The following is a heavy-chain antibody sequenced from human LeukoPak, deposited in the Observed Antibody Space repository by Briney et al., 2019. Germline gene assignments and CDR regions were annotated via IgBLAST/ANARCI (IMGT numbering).Heavy chain of an antibody. J-gene: IGHJ4*02. CDR1: GFTFSDYY. Sequence: LRLSCAASGFTFSDYYMSWIRQAPGKDLEWIGYIFHSGNTYYNPSFKSRVTMLIDRSKNQFSLRVTSVTAADTAVYYCARVSASGSFFDYWGQGTLVTVSS. D-gene: IGHD3-10*01. CDR3: ARVSASGSFFDY. CDR2: IFHSGNT. V-gene: IGHV4-30-2*01.